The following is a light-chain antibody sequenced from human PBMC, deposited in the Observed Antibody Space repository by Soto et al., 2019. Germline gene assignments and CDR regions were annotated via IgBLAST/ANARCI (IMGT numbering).Light chain of an antibody. Sequence: AIRMTQSPSSLSASIGDTDTITCRASQDIGSVLAWYQQKPGTAPKVLISGASDLHGGVPSRFSGSGSRTDFTLIITHLKSEDFATYYCQHYLSYPVTFGQGTRL. V-gene: IGKV1-8*01. CDR1: QDIGSV. CDR3: QHYLSYPVT. CDR2: GAS. J-gene: IGKJ5*01.